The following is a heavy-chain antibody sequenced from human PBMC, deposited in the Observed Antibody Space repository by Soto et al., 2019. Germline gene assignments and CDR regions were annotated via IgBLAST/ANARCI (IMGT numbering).Heavy chain of an antibody. CDR1: GFTFSSYW. CDR3: AKSLSAIPGGS. D-gene: IGHD2-2*01. Sequence: PGGSLRLSCAASGFTFSSYWMSWVRQGPGKGPEWVANIKQDGSEIYYVDSVKGRFTISRDNAKSSLYLQMTSLRAEDTAVYHCAKSLSAIPGGSWGQGTLGTGSS. V-gene: IGHV3-7*05. CDR2: IKQDGSEI. J-gene: IGHJ5*02.